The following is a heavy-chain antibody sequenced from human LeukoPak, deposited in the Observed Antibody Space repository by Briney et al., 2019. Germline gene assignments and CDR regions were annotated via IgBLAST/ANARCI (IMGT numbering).Heavy chain of an antibody. Sequence: GGSLRLSCAASGFPFSNYWMHWVRKAPGKGLVWVSRVNSDGSTTNYADSVKGRFTISRDNAENTLYMRMNSLRPEDTAVYYCARGYYSSSRIDYRGQGTLVTVSS. J-gene: IGHJ4*02. D-gene: IGHD6-13*01. CDR1: GFPFSNYW. V-gene: IGHV3-74*01. CDR2: VNSDGSTT. CDR3: ARGYYSSSRIDY.